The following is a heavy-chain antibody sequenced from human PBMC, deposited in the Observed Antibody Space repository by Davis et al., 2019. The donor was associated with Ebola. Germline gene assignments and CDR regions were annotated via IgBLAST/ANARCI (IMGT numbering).Heavy chain of an antibody. CDR2: ISSGGGAP. CDR1: GFTFSRYW. J-gene: IGHJ4*02. CDR3: ARDRGSGWFPSDY. Sequence: GGSLRLSCAASGFTFSRYWMSWVRQAPGKGLEWVSDISSGGGAPYYADSVKGRFTISRDNAKNSLYLQMNSLRAEDTAVYYCARDRGSGWFPSDYWGQGTLVTVSS. V-gene: IGHV3-48*04. D-gene: IGHD6-19*01.